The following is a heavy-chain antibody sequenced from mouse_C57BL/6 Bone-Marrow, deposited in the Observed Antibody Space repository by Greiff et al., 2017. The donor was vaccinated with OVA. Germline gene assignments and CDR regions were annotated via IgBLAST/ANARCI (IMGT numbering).Heavy chain of an antibody. CDR3: ARNPLYYYGTFDY. D-gene: IGHD1-1*01. Sequence: VHLVESGPGLVAPSQSLSITCTVSGFSLTSYAISWVRQPPGKGLEWLGVIWTGGGTNYNSALKSRLSISKDNSKSQVFLKMNSLQTDDTARYYCARNPLYYYGTFDYWGQGTTLTVSS. J-gene: IGHJ2*01. CDR2: IWTGGGT. CDR1: GFSLTSYA. V-gene: IGHV2-9-1*01.